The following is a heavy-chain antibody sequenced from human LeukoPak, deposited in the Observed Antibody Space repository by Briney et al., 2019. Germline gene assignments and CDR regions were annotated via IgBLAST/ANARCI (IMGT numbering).Heavy chain of an antibody. CDR1: GGSISSGGHS. J-gene: IGHJ4*02. Sequence: SETLSLTCAVSGGSISSGGHSWSWVRQPPGKGPEWIGCIYDSGSTFYNPSLESRVTITVDTSKNQFSLNLSSVTAADTAVYYCARTHHYFDSRPPPSYFAYWGQGPLVTVSS. V-gene: IGHV4-30-4*07. CDR3: ARTHHYFDSRPPPSYFAY. CDR2: IYDSGST. D-gene: IGHD3-22*01.